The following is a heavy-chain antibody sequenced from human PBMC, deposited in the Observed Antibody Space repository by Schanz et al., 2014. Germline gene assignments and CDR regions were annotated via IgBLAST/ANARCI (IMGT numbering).Heavy chain of an antibody. Sequence: QVRLQQWGAGLLKPSGTLSLTCAVYGGSFIGYDWSWIRQFPGQDLEWIGDINHYGRTNYNPSLLGRVSISIGASQNQFSLKMPSVTAADTAIYYCAIPRGSYAPNWSEARYFQHWGQGSLVTVSS. CDR1: GGSFIGYD. J-gene: IGHJ1*01. CDR3: AIPRGSYAPNWSEARYFQH. D-gene: IGHD1-1*01. CDR2: INHYGRT. V-gene: IGHV4-34*01.